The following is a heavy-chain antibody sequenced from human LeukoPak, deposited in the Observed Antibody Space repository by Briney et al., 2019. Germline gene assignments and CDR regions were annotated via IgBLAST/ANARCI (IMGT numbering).Heavy chain of an antibody. V-gene: IGHV3-23*01. CDR1: GFTFSSYA. Sequence: HPGGSLRLSCAASGFTFSSYAMSWVRQAPGKGLEWVSAISGSGGSTYYADSVKGRFTISRDNSKNTLYLQMNSLRAEDTAVYYCAKADDITMGTHFDYWGQGTLVTVSS. J-gene: IGHJ4*02. D-gene: IGHD3-10*01. CDR3: AKADDITMGTHFDY. CDR2: ISGSGGST.